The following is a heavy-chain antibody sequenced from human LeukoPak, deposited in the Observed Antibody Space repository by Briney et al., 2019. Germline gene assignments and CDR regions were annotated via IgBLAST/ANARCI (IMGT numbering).Heavy chain of an antibody. CDR1: GYTFTGYY. V-gene: IGHV1-46*01. J-gene: IGHJ4*02. CDR3: AREYYDSSGYSDY. CDR2: IYPRDGST. Sequence: ASVKVSCKASGYTFTGYYMHWVRQAPGQGLEWMGMIYPRDGSTSYAQKFQGRVTVTRDTSTSTVHMELSGLRSEDTAVYYCAREYYDSSGYSDYWGQGTLVTVSS. D-gene: IGHD3-22*01.